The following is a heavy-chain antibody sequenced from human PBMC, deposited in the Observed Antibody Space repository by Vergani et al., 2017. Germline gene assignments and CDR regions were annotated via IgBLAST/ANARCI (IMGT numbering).Heavy chain of an antibody. V-gene: IGHV4-34*01. CDR3: AKGSNYGDLNFDY. J-gene: IGHJ4*02. CDR1: GGSISSYY. CDR2: INHSGST. D-gene: IGHD4-17*01. Sequence: QVQLQESGPGLVKPSETLSLTCTVSGGSISSYYWSWIRQPPGKGLEWIGEINHSGSTNYNPSLKSRVTISVDTSKNQFSLKLSSVTAADTAVYYCAKGSNYGDLNFDYWGQGTLVTVSS.